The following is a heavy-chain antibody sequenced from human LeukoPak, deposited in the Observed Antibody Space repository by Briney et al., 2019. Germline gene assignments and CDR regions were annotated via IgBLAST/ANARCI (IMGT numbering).Heavy chain of an antibody. J-gene: IGHJ4*02. Sequence: ASVKVSCKASGYTFTSYGISWVRQAPGQGLEWMGWISAYNGNTNYAQKLQGRVTMTTDTSTSTAYMELRSLRSDGTAVYYCARAPNTIFGVVIHDYWGQGTLVTVSS. D-gene: IGHD3-3*01. CDR1: GYTFTSYG. CDR2: ISAYNGNT. V-gene: IGHV1-18*01. CDR3: ARAPNTIFGVVIHDY.